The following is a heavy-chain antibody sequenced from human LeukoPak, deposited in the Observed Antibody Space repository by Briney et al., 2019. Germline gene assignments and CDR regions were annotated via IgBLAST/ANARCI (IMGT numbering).Heavy chain of an antibody. D-gene: IGHD3-10*01. CDR2: IRYDGSNK. J-gene: IGHJ3*02. Sequence: GGSLRLSCAASGFTFSSYGMHWVRQAPGKGLEWVAFIRYDGSNKYYADSVKGRFTISRDNSKNTLYLQMNSLRAEDTAVYYCEKDFGELSYAFDIWGQGTMVTVSS. CDR3: EKDFGELSYAFDI. V-gene: IGHV3-30*02. CDR1: GFTFSSYG.